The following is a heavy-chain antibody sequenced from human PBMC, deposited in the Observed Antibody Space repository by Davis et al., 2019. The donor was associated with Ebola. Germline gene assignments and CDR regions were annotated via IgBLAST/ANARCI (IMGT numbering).Heavy chain of an antibody. V-gene: IGHV1-46*01. J-gene: IGHJ6*03. CDR3: ARDLGDSSGYYSYYYYMDV. CDR1: GYTLTSYY. D-gene: IGHD3-22*01. Sequence: ASSVKVSCKASGYTLTSYYMHWVRQAPGQGLEWMGIINPSGGNTSYAQKFQGRVTKTRDTSTSTVYIELSSLRPEDTAVYYCARDLGDSSGYYSYYYYMDVWGKGTTVTVSS. CDR2: INPSGGNT.